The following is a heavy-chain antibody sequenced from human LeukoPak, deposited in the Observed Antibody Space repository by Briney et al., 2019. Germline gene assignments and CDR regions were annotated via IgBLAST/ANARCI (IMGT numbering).Heavy chain of an antibody. J-gene: IGHJ2*01. D-gene: IGHD3-22*01. V-gene: IGHV4-39*07. CDR3: ARAGDSSGYYYTYWYFDL. Sequence: PSETLSLTCTVSGGSISSSSYYWGWIRQPPGKGLEWIGSIYYSGSTYYNPSLKGRVTISVDTSKNQFSLKLSSVTAADTAVYYCARAGDSSGYYYTYWYFDLWGRGTLVTVSS. CDR2: IYYSGST. CDR1: GGSISSSSYY.